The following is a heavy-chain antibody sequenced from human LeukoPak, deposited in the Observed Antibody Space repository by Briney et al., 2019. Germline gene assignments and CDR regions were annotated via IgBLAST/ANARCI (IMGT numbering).Heavy chain of an antibody. CDR1: GGTFSSYA. Sequence: SVNVSCTASGGTFSSYAISWVRQAPGQGLEWRGGIIPIFGTANYAQKFQGRVTITSDESTSTAYMELRSLRSEDTAVYYCARGAYCGGDCYSNFDYWGQGTLVTVS. CDR3: ARGAYCGGDCYSNFDY. D-gene: IGHD2-21*02. CDR2: IIPIFGTA. J-gene: IGHJ4*02. V-gene: IGHV1-69*13.